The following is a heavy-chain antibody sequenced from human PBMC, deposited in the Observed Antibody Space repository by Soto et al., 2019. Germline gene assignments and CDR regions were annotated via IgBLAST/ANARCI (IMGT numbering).Heavy chain of an antibody. V-gene: IGHV4-61*01. CDR1: GGSVSSGSYY. CDR2: IYYSGST. Sequence: PSETLSLTCTVSGGSVSSGSYYWSWIRQPPGKGLEWIGYIYYSGSTNYNPSLKSRVTISVDTSKNQFSLKLSSVTAADTAVYYCARDNVITIFGAVIPRAFDIWGQGTMVTVSS. CDR3: ARDNVITIFGAVIPRAFDI. J-gene: IGHJ3*02. D-gene: IGHD3-3*01.